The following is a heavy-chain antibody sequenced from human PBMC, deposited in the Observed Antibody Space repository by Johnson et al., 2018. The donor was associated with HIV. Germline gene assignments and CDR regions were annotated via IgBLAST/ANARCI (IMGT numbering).Heavy chain of an antibody. CDR2: ISGSGGST. CDR1: GFTFSSYA. CDR3: ARDDDYSKVRAFDI. Sequence: VLLVESGGGVVQPGRSLRLSCAASGFTFSSYAMHWVRQAPGKGLEWVSAISGSGGSTYYADSVKGRFTISRDNSKNTLSLQMNGLRAEDTAVYYCARDDDYSKVRAFDIWGQGTMVTVSS. V-gene: IGHV3-23*04. D-gene: IGHD4-11*01. J-gene: IGHJ3*02.